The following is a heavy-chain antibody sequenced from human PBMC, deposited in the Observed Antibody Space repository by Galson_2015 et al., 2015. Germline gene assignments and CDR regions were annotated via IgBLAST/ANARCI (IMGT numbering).Heavy chain of an antibody. CDR1: GFTFSSYA. Sequence: SLRLSCAASGFTFSSYAMHWVRQAPGKGLEWVAVISYAGSNKYYADSVKGRFTISRDNSKNTLYLQMNSLRAEDTAVYYCARDSSDPYYYDSSGYWLDYWGQGTLVTVSS. CDR2: ISYAGSNK. CDR3: ARDSSDPYYYDSSGYWLDY. V-gene: IGHV3-30-3*01. D-gene: IGHD3-22*01. J-gene: IGHJ4*02.